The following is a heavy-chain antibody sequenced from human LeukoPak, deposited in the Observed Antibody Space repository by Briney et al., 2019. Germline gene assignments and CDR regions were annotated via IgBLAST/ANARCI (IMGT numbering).Heavy chain of an antibody. Sequence: ASVKVSCKASGYTFTGYYMHWVRQAPGQGLEWMGWINPNSGGTNYAQKFQGRVTMTRDTSTSTVYMELSSLRSEDTAVYYCAREATTGTRFVFDYWGQGTLVTVSS. D-gene: IGHD6-13*01. V-gene: IGHV1-2*02. CDR3: AREATTGTRFVFDY. CDR2: INPNSGGT. CDR1: GYTFTGYY. J-gene: IGHJ4*02.